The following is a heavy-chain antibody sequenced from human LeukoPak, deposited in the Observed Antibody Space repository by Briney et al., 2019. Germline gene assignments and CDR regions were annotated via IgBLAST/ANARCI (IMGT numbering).Heavy chain of an antibody. D-gene: IGHD2/OR15-2a*01. CDR2: VYNSGST. J-gene: IGHJ5*02. Sequence: PSETLSLTCTVSGGSINSAEYYWSWLHQPPGKGLEWIGYVYNSGSTYVNPSLQSRLSLSVDMSKNQFSLKLISLTAADTAVYYCARVQEPYRITLTPAPWFDPWGQGTLVTVSS. CDR1: GGSINSAEYY. CDR3: ARVQEPYRITLTPAPWFDP. V-gene: IGHV4-30-4*01.